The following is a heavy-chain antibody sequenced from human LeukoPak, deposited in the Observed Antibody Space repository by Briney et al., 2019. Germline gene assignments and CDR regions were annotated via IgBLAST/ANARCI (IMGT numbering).Heavy chain of an antibody. CDR3: ARGRNYYDSSDYYEGDAFDI. CDR1: GYTFTNYY. V-gene: IGHV1-46*01. CDR2: INPSGRST. D-gene: IGHD3-22*01. Sequence: EASVKVSCKAPGYTFTNYYMHWVRQAPGQGLEWMGIINPSGRSTTYVQQFQGRVTMTRDMSTSTVYMELISLRSEDTAVYYCARGRNYYDSSDYYEGDAFDIWGQGTVVTVSS. J-gene: IGHJ3*02.